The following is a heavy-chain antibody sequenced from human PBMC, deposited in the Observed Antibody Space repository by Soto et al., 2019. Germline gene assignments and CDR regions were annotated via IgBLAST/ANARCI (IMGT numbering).Heavy chain of an antibody. CDR1: GFTFSSYG. CDR2: IWYDGSNK. J-gene: IGHJ6*03. Sequence: QVQLVESGGGVVQPGRSLRLSCAASGFTFSSYGMHWVRQAPGKGLEWVAVIWYDGSNKYYADSVKGRFTISRDNSKNTLYLQMNSLRAEDTAVYYGAREVYGSGSYYMDVWGKGTTVTVSS. V-gene: IGHV3-33*01. D-gene: IGHD3-10*01. CDR3: AREVYGSGSYYMDV.